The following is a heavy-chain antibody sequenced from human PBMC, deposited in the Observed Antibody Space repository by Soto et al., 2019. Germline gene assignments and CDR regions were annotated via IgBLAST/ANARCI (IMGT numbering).Heavy chain of an antibody. D-gene: IGHD3-16*01. CDR2: IYYSGST. V-gene: IGHV4-59*08. CDR3: ARHLRDYYYMDV. J-gene: IGHJ6*03. Sequence: SETLSLTCTVSGGSISSYYWSWIRQPPGKGLEWIGYIYYSGSTNYNPSLKSRVTISVDTSKNQFSLKLSSVTAADTAVYYCARHLRDYYYMDVWGKGTTVTVSS. CDR1: GGSISSYY.